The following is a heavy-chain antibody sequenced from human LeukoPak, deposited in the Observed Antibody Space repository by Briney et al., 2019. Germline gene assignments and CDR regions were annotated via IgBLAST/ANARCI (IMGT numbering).Heavy chain of an antibody. CDR3: ARKPLAAAGLDY. Sequence: KPSETLSLTCAVYGVSFSGYYWSWIRQPPGKGLEGIGEINHSGSTNYNPSLKSRVTISLDTSKNQFSLKLSSVTAADTAVYYCARKPLAAAGLDYWGQGTLVTVSS. CDR1: GVSFSGYY. J-gene: IGHJ4*02. CDR2: INHSGST. D-gene: IGHD6-13*01. V-gene: IGHV4-34*01.